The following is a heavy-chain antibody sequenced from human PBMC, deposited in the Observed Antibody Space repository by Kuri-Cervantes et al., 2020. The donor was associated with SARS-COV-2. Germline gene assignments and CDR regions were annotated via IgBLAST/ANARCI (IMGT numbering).Heavy chain of an antibody. CDR2: ILYDGSNK. V-gene: IGHV3-30-3*01. Sequence: GGSLRLSCAASGFTFSSYAMHWVRQAPGKGLEWVAVILYDGSNKYYADSVKGRFTISRDNSKNTLYLQMNSLRAEDTAVYYCARAAWGSAGTHYYYYGMDVWGQGTTLTVSS. CDR1: GFTFSSYA. D-gene: IGHD6-19*01. CDR3: ARAAWGSAGTHYYYYGMDV. J-gene: IGHJ6*02.